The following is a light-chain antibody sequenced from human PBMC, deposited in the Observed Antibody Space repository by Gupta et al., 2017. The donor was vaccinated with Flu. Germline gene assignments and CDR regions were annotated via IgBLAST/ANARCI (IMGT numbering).Light chain of an antibody. J-gene: IGLJ2*01. CDR1: SRDVGGYNY. CDR2: EVN. V-gene: IGLV2-14*01. Sequence: SITISCSGSSRDVGGYNYVAWYQQYPGRAPKLIISEVNIRPSGVSHRFSGSKSGNTASLSISGLQPEDEANYYCSSYTSSKTLVFGGGIKVTV. CDR3: SSYTSSKTLV.